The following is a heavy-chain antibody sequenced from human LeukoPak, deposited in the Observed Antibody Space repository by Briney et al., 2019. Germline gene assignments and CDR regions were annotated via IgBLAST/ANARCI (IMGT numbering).Heavy chain of an antibody. V-gene: IGHV4-59*12. CDR3: AREGPRITMVRGVILDTYYMDV. D-gene: IGHD3-10*01. CDR2: IYYSGST. CDR1: GGSFSGYY. Sequence: PSETLSLTCAVYGGSFSGYYWSWIRQPPGKGLEWIGNIYYSGSTNYNPSLKSRVTISVDTSKNQFSLKLSSVTAADTAVYYCAREGPRITMVRGVILDTYYMDVWGKGTTVTVSS. J-gene: IGHJ6*03.